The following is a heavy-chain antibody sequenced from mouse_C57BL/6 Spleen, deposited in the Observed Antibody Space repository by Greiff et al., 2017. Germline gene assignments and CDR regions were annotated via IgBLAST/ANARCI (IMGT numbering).Heavy chain of an antibody. CDR3: ARRLGGYYFDY. CDR1: GYTFTSYW. J-gene: IGHJ2*01. CDR2: IDPSDSYT. D-gene: IGHD4-1*01. Sequence: QVQLQQPGAELVQPGASVKLSCKASGYTFTSYWMQWVKQRPGQGLEWIGEIDPSDSYTNYNQKFKGKATLTVDTSSSTAYMQLSSLTSEDSAVYYCARRLGGYYFDYWGQGTTLTVSS. V-gene: IGHV1-50*01.